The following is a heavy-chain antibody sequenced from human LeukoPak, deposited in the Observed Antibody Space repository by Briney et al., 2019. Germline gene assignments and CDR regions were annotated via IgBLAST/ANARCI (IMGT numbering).Heavy chain of an antibody. D-gene: IGHD4-11*01. J-gene: IGHJ4*02. V-gene: IGHV4-38-2*02. Sequence: PSETLSLTCTVSGYSISSGYYWGWIRQPPGKGLEWIGSIYHSGSTYYNPSLKSRVTISVDTSKNQFSLKLSSVTAADTAVYYCARQSVTTVYWGQGTLVTVSS. CDR2: IYHSGST. CDR3: ARQSVTTVY. CDR1: GYSISSGYY.